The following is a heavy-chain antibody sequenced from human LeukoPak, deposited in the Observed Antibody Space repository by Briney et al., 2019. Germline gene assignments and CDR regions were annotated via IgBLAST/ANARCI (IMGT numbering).Heavy chain of an antibody. Sequence: TGGSLRLSCAASGFTFSSSGMHWVRQAPEKGLEWVSSISSSSNYIYYADSVKGRFTISRDNAKNSLYLQANSLRAEDTAVYYCARGRPLLYSSGWSSDYWGQGALVAVSS. CDR3: ARGRPLLYSSGWSSDY. V-gene: IGHV3-21*01. CDR1: GFTFSSSG. CDR2: ISSSSNYI. J-gene: IGHJ4*02. D-gene: IGHD6-19*01.